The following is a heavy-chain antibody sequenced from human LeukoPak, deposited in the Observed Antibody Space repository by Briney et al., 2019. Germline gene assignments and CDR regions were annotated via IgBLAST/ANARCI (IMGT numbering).Heavy chain of an antibody. CDR3: AREKTYCYDSKHAFDI. J-gene: IGHJ3*02. Sequence: ASVKVSCKASGYTFTSYYMHWVRQAPGQGLEWMGIINPSGGSTSYAQKFQGRVTMTRDMSTSTVYMELSSLRSEDTAVYYCAREKTYCYDSKHAFDIWGQGTMVTVSS. D-gene: IGHD3-22*01. CDR2: INPSGGST. CDR1: GYTFTSYY. V-gene: IGHV1-46*01.